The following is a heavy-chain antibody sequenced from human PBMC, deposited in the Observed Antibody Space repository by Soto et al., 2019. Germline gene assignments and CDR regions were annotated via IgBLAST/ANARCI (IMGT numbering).Heavy chain of an antibody. CDR2: IYYRGST. CDR3: ARGVSSGLGNWFDP. CDR1: GGSISSYY. Sequence: PSETLSLTCTVSGGSISSYYWSWIRQPPGKGLEWIGYIYYRGSTNYDPSLKSRVTISVDTSKNQFSLKLSSVTAADTAVYYCARGVSSGLGNWFDPWGQGTLVTVSS. J-gene: IGHJ5*02. D-gene: IGHD3-22*01. V-gene: IGHV4-59*01.